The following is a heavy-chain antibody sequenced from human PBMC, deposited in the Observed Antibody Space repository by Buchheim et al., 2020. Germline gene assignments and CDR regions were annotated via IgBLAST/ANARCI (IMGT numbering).Heavy chain of an antibody. J-gene: IGHJ6*02. D-gene: IGHD3-3*01. CDR1: GYSISSGYY. Sequence: QVQLQESGPGLVKPSETLSLTCAVSGYSISSGYYWGWIRQPPGKGLEWIGSIYHSGSTYYNPSLKRRVTISVDTSKNQFSLKLSSVTAADTAVYYCARAGVVIILEEGDTYGMDVWGQGTT. V-gene: IGHV4-38-2*01. CDR2: IYHSGST. CDR3: ARAGVVIILEEGDTYGMDV.